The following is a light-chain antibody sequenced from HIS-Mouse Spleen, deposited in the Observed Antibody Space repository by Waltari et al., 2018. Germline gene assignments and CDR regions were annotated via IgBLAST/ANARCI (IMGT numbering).Light chain of an antibody. CDR1: TLGDKY. V-gene: IGLV3-1*01. CDR2: QDS. J-gene: IGLJ2*01. CDR3: QAWDSSYSV. Sequence: SYALTQPPSVSVSPGQTASITCSGDTLGDKYACWYQQKPGQSPVLVIYQDSKRPSGIPERFSGSNSGNTATLTISGTQAMDEADYYCQAWDSSYSVFGGGTKLTVL.